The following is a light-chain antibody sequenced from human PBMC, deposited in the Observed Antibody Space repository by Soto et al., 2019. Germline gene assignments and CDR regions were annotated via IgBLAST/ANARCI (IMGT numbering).Light chain of an antibody. Sequence: SYELTQPPSVSEATGQTARLTCGGNNIGSKSVHWYQQKPGQAPVLVVYDDSDRPSGIPERFSGSNSGNTATLTINRVEAGDEADYYCQVWDGTSDQYGFGTGTKVTVL. J-gene: IGLJ1*01. CDR1: NIGSKS. CDR3: QVWDGTSDQYG. CDR2: DDS. V-gene: IGLV3-21*02.